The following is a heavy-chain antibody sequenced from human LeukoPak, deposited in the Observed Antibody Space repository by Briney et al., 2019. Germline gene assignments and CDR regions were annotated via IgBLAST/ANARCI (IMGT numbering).Heavy chain of an antibody. V-gene: IGHV3-72*01. CDR2: SRDKVKGHTI. CDR1: GFIFSDHY. Sequence: PGGSLRLSCAVSGFIFSDHYMDWVRQAPGKGLECVARSRDKVKGHTIEYAASVEGRFTISRDDSKNTLYLQMNSLKTEDTAVYYCARGYHGFDSWGQGTLVTVSS. J-gene: IGHJ4*02. D-gene: IGHD2-15*01. CDR3: ARGYHGFDS.